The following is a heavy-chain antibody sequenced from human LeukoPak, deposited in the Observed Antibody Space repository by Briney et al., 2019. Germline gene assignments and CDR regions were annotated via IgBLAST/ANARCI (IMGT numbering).Heavy chain of an antibody. D-gene: IGHD3-10*01. V-gene: IGHV4-34*01. Sequence: PSETLSLTCTVSGGSISSYYWSWIRQPPGKGLEWIGEINHSGSTNYNPSLKSRVTISVDTSKNQFSLKLSSVTAADTAVYYCARRGVLDYYGSGSPDYWGQGTLVTVSS. CDR3: ARRGVLDYYGSGSPDY. CDR1: GGSISSYY. CDR2: INHSGST. J-gene: IGHJ4*02.